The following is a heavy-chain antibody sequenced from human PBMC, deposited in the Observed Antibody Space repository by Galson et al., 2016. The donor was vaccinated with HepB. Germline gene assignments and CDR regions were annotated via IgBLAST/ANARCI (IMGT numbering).Heavy chain of an antibody. CDR2: SKNKARGYTT. V-gene: IGHV3-72*01. CDR3: VAYYTSGSYYNHY. Sequence: SLRLSCAASGFTFSDHYIDWARQAPGKGLEWVGRSKNKARGYTTEYAASVKGRFIVSRDDSRNSLYLQMNSLKTEDTAMYYCVAYYTSGSYYNHYWGRGTLVTVSP. J-gene: IGHJ4*02. CDR1: GFTFSDHY. D-gene: IGHD3-10*01.